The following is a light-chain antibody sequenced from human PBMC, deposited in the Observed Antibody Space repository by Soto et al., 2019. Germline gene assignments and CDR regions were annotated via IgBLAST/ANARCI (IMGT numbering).Light chain of an antibody. CDR2: RAS. CDR3: QQYHSYSYT. Sequence: DIQMTQSPSTLSASVGDGVTITCRASQSIAQWLAWYQQRPGKAPKLLIYRASTLDTGVPSRFSASGSGTEFTLTISSLQPDDFATYYCQQYHSYSYTFGQGTKLEIK. CDR1: QSIAQW. V-gene: IGKV1-5*03. J-gene: IGKJ2*01.